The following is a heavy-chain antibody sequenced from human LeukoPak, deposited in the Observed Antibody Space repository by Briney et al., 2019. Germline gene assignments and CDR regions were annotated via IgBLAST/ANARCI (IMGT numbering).Heavy chain of an antibody. D-gene: IGHD3-22*01. CDR2: IYHSGGT. J-gene: IGHJ6*03. CDR3: ARDRDTSGRYYYYMDV. CDR1: GGSVSSGSYY. V-gene: IGHV4-61*01. Sequence: SETLSLTCTVSGGSVSSGSYYWSWIRQPPGKGLEWIGYIYHSGGTNYNPSLKSRVTILVDTSKNQISLKLSSVTAADTAVYYCARDRDTSGRYYYYMDVWGKGTTVTVSS.